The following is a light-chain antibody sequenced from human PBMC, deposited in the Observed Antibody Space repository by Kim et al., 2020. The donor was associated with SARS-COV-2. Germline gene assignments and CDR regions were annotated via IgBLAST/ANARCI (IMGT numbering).Light chain of an antibody. Sequence: GHRVTVACSGSSSNLRSNTVNWYQQLPGTAPKPLIYSNNQRPSGVPDRFSGSKSGTSASLAISGLQSEDEADYYCAAWDDSLNGVVFGGGTQLTVL. J-gene: IGLJ2*01. CDR3: AAWDDSLNGVV. V-gene: IGLV1-44*01. CDR1: SSNLRSNT. CDR2: SNN.